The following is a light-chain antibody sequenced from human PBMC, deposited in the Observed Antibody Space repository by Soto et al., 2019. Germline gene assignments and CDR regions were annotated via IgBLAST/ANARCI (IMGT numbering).Light chain of an antibody. V-gene: IGLV1-40*01. CDR1: SSDIGAGYD. Sequence: QSVLTQPPSVSGAPGQRVTISCTGSSSDIGAGYDVHWYQQVPGTAPKLLIFGNYNRPSGVPGRFSGSKSDTSASLAITGLQAEDEADYYCQSYDTGLSGAVFGGVTKLTVL. CDR2: GNY. CDR3: QSYDTGLSGAV. J-gene: IGLJ3*02.